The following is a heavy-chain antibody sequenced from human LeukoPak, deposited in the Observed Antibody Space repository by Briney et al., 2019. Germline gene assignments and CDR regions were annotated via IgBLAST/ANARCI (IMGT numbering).Heavy chain of an antibody. Sequence: ASVKVSCTASGGTFSSYAISWVRQAPGQGLEWMGGIIPIFGTANYAQKFQGRVTITADESTSTAYMELSSLRSEDTAVYYCARRYYYDSSGYLDYWGQGTLVTVSS. CDR2: IIPIFGTA. V-gene: IGHV1-69*13. CDR1: GGTFSSYA. D-gene: IGHD3-22*01. J-gene: IGHJ4*02. CDR3: ARRYYYDSSGYLDY.